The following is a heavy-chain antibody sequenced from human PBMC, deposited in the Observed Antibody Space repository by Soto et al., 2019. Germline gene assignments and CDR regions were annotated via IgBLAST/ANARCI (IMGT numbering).Heavy chain of an antibody. D-gene: IGHD2-15*01. CDR1: GYTFTGYY. CDR2: INPNSGGT. J-gene: IGHJ3*02. V-gene: IGHV1-2*02. CDR3: ARGWGYCSGGSSPADI. Sequence: ASVKVSCKASGYTFTGYYMHWVRQAPGQGLEWMGWINPNSGGTNYAQKFQGRVTMTRDTSISTAYMELSRLRSDDTAVYYCARGWGYCSGGSSPADIWGQGTMVTV.